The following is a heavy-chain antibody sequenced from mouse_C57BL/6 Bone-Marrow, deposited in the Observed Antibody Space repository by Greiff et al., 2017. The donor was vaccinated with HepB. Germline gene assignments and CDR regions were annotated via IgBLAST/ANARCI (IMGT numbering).Heavy chain of an antibody. V-gene: IGHV1-55*01. Sequence: QVQLQQPGAELVKPGASVKMSCKASGYTFTSYWITWVKQRPGQGLEWIGDIYPGSGSTNYNEKFKSKATLTVDTSSSTAYMQLSSLTSEDSAVYYWARSGVYDGYYGGFAYWGQGTLVTVSA. J-gene: IGHJ3*01. CDR1: GYTFTSYW. CDR2: IYPGSGST. D-gene: IGHD2-3*01. CDR3: ARSGVYDGYYGGFAY.